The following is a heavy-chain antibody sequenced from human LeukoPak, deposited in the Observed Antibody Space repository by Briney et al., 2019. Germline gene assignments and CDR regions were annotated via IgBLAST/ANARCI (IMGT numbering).Heavy chain of an antibody. CDR2: MNPTSGET. D-gene: IGHD3-10*01. CDR3: ARRYYYGADPYALGY. V-gene: IGHV1-8*02. J-gene: IGHJ4*02. Sequence: GASVKVSCKASGYTFTSYDLYWVRQSEAQGLEWMGWMNPTSGETGYAQKFQGRVTMTRDIFTSTAYMELDNLRSEDTAVYYCARRYYYGADPYALGYWGQGTPVIVSS. CDR1: GYTFTSYD.